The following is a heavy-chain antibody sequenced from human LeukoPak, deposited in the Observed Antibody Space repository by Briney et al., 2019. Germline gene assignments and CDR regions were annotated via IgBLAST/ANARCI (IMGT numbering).Heavy chain of an antibody. CDR2: ISWNSGSI. D-gene: IGHD3-22*01. J-gene: IGHJ4*02. CDR1: GFTFDDYA. V-gene: IGHV3-9*01. CDR3: AKDEKHYYDSSGLTGYFDY. Sequence: GGSLRLSCAASGFTFDDYAMHGLRQAPGKGLDWVSGISWNSGSIGYADSVKGRFTISRDNAKNSLYLQMNSLRAEDTALYYCAKDEKHYYDSSGLTGYFDYWGQGTLVTVSS.